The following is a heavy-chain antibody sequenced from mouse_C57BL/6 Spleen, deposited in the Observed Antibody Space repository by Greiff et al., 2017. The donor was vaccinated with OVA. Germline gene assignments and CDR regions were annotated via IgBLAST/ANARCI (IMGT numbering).Heavy chain of an antibody. V-gene: IGHV5-4*01. CDR2: ISDGGSYT. CDR1: GFTFSSYA. Sequence: EVMLVESGGGLVKPGGSLKLSCAASGFTFSSYAMSWVRQTPEQRLEWVATISDGGSYTYYPDNVKGRFTISRDNAKNNLYLQMSHLKSEDTAMYYCARDPNWDGPPFAYWGQGTLVTVSA. CDR3: ARDPNWDGPPFAY. J-gene: IGHJ3*01. D-gene: IGHD4-1*01.